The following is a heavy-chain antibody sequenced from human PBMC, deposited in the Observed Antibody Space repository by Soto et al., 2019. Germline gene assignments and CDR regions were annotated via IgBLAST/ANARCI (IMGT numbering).Heavy chain of an antibody. D-gene: IGHD5-12*01. CDR2: IYTSGST. CDR1: GGSISGYY. V-gene: IGHV4-4*07. Sequence: SETLSLTCTVSGGSISGYYWSWIRQPAGKGLEWVGRIYTSGSTNYNPSLKSRVTLSVDTSKNQFSLKLTSVTAADTAVYYCARAGGYEVQGNNWLDLWGQGTLVTVSS. J-gene: IGHJ5*02. CDR3: ARAGGYEVQGNNWLDL.